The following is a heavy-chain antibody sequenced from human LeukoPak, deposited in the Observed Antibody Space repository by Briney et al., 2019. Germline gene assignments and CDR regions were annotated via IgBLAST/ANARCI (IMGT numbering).Heavy chain of an antibody. V-gene: IGHV1-2*02. J-gene: IGHJ4*02. CDR2: INPNSGGT. CDR1: GYTFTGYY. CDR3: ARGLGYCSSTSCPSGY. Sequence: ASVKVSCKASGYTFTGYYMHWVRQAPGQGLEWMGWINPNSGGTNYAQKFQGRVTMTRDTSISTAYMELSRLRSDDTAVYYCARGLGYCSSTSCPSGYWGRGTLVSVSS. D-gene: IGHD2-2*01.